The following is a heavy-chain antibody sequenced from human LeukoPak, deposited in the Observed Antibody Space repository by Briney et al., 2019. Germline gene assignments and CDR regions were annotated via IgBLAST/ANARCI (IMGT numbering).Heavy chain of an antibody. V-gene: IGHV3-53*01. CDR3: ARDTPTELRLGELSLYLGAFDI. D-gene: IGHD3-16*02. CDR1: GFTVSSNY. J-gene: IGHJ3*02. CDR2: IYSGGST. Sequence: GGSLRLSCAASGFTVSSNYMSWVRQAPGKGLEWVSVIYSGGSTYYADSVKGRFIISRDNSKNTLYLQMNSLRAEDTAVYYCARDTPTELRLGELSLYLGAFDIWGQGTMVTVSS.